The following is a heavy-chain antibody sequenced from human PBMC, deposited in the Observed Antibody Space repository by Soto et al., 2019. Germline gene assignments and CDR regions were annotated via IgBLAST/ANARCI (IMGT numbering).Heavy chain of an antibody. Sequence: GESLKISCKGSGYSFTSYWIGWVRQMPGKGLEWMGIIYPGDSDTRYSPSFQGQVTISADKSISTAYLQWSSLKASDTAMYYCARQERPYYYGMDVWGQGTTVTVSS. CDR2: IYPGDSDT. J-gene: IGHJ6*02. CDR3: ARQERPYYYGMDV. V-gene: IGHV5-51*01. D-gene: IGHD1-26*01. CDR1: GYSFTSYW.